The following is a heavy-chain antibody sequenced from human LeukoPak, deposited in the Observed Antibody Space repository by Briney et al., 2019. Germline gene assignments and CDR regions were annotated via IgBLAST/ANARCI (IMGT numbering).Heavy chain of an antibody. J-gene: IGHJ6*04. CDR2: ISSGGSGI. D-gene: IGHD3-10*02. CDR3: AELGITMIGGV. Sequence: GSLRLSCAASGFTFSSYSMNWVRQAPGKGLEWVSYISSGGSGIYYADSVKGRFTISRDNAKKSLYLQMNSLRAEDTAVYYCAELGITMIGGVWGKGTTVTISS. V-gene: IGHV3-48*01. CDR1: GFTFSSYS.